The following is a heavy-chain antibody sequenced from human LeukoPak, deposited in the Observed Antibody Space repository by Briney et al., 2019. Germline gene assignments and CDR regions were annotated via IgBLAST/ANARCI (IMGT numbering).Heavy chain of an antibody. V-gene: IGHV4-39*01. Sequence: WETLSLTCTVSGGSISSSSYYWGWIRQPPGKGLEWIGSIYYSGSTYYNPSLKSRVTISVDTSKNQFSLKLSSVTAADTAVYYCARHGYSSSWYFDYWGQGTLVTVSS. D-gene: IGHD6-13*01. CDR2: IYYSGST. CDR1: GGSISSSSYY. J-gene: IGHJ4*02. CDR3: ARHGYSSSWYFDY.